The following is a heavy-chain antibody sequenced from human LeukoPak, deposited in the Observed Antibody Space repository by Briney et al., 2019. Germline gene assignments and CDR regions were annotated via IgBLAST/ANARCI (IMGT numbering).Heavy chain of an antibody. J-gene: IGHJ4*02. CDR1: GFTFSSFA. Sequence: GGSLRLSCAASGFTFSSFAMSWVRQAPGKGLEWVSVISGSGDSTYYADSVKVRFTISRDNSKNTLHLQMDSLRVEDTAVYYCAKESPDFDYWGQGTLVTVSS. CDR3: AKESPDFDY. V-gene: IGHV3-23*01. CDR2: ISGSGDST.